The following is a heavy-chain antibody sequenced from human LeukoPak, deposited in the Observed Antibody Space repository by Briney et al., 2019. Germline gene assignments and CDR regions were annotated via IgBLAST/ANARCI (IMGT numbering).Heavy chain of an antibody. CDR2: TRNKANNYTT. CDR1: GXTFSDHY. Sequence: GGSLRLSCAASGXTFSDHYMDWVRQAPGKGLEWVGRTRNKANNYTTEYAASVKGRFTISRDASRNSLYLQMNSLKTEDTAVYDCARTPRVRGVFNPFDYWGQGTLVTVSS. D-gene: IGHD3-10*01. CDR3: ARTPRVRGVFNPFDY. J-gene: IGHJ4*02. V-gene: IGHV3-72*01.